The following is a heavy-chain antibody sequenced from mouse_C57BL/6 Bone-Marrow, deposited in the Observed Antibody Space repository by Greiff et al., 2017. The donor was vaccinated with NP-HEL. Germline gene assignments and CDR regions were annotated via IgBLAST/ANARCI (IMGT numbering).Heavy chain of an antibody. CDR3: ARQLLPHFDY. V-gene: IGHV5-9*01. J-gene: IGHJ2*01. CDR2: ISGGGGNT. CDR1: GFTFSSYT. D-gene: IGHD2-3*01. Sequence: DVKLVESGGGLVKPGGSLKLSCAASGFTFSSYTMSWVRQTPEKRLEWVATISGGGGNTYYPDSVKGRFTISRDNAKNTLYLQMSSLRSEDTALYYCARQLLPHFDYWGQGTTLTVSS.